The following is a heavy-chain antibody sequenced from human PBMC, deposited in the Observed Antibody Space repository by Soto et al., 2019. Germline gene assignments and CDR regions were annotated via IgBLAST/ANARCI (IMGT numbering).Heavy chain of an antibody. CDR2: INAGNGNT. D-gene: IGHD3-3*01. Sequence: SCTQSLSTIAIYSIYCVRQATGQRLEWMGWINAGNGNTKYSQKFQGRVTITRDTSASTAYMELSSLRSEDTAVYYCARRYYDFWRGLNDAFDIWGHGTIVP. J-gene: IGHJ3*02. V-gene: IGHV1-3*01. CDR3: ARRYYDFWRGLNDAFDI. CDR1: LSTIAIYS.